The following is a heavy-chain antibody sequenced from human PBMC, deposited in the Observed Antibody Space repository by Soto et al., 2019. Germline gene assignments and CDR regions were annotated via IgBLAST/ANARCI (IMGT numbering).Heavy chain of an antibody. CDR1: GGSISSYY. CDR3: ARVDTAMGYSFDF. CDR2: IYYSGST. D-gene: IGHD5-18*01. V-gene: IGHV4-59*01. Sequence: SETLSLTCTVSGGSISSYYWSWIRQPPGKGLEWIGYIYYSGSTNYNPSLKSRVTISVDTSKNQFSLKLSSVTAADTAVYYCARVDTAMGYSFDFWGQGTLVTVSS. J-gene: IGHJ4*02.